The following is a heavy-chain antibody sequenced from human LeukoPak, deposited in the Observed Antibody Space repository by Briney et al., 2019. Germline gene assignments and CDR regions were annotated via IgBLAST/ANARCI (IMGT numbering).Heavy chain of an antibody. CDR1: GFTLSRYS. CDR3: ARGGLPYYFDY. CDR2: ISSSSSYI. J-gene: IGHJ4*02. V-gene: IGHV3-21*01. Sequence: GGSLRLSCGVSGFTLSRYSMNWVRQAPGKGLEWVSSISSSSSYIYYAASVKGRFTISRDNAKNSLYLQMNSLRAEDTAVYYCARGGLPYYFDYWGQGALVTVSS.